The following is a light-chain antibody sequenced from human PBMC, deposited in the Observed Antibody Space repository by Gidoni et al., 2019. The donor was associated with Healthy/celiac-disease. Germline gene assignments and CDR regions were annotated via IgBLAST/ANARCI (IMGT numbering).Light chain of an antibody. CDR3: QQYGSSPPWS. CDR1: QSVSSSY. CDR2: VAS. V-gene: IGKV3-20*01. Sequence: EIVLTQSPGTLSLSPGERATLSCRASQSVSSSYLAWYQKKPDQAPSLLIYVASSRATCIPDRFSGSGSGTDFTCTISRLEPEVFALYYCQQYGSSPPWSFGQGTKVEIK. J-gene: IGKJ1*01.